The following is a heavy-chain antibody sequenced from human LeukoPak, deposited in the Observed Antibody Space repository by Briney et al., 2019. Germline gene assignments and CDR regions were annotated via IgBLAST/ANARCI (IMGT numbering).Heavy chain of an antibody. CDR3: ARGIRGVVRGVIPPRGWFDP. J-gene: IGHJ5*02. V-gene: IGHV1-69*13. D-gene: IGHD3-10*01. CDR2: IVPIFGTA. CDR1: GGTFSSYA. Sequence: ASVKVSCKASGGTFSSYAISWVRQAPGQGLEWMGGIVPIFGTANYAQKFQGRVTITADESTSTAYMELSSLRSEDTAVYYCARGIRGVVRGVIPPRGWFDPWGQGTLVTVSA.